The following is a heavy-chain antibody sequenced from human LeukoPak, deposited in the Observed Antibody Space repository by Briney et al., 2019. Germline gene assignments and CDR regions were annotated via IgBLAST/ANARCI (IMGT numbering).Heavy chain of an antibody. CDR1: GDSIRSYY. CDR2: SGISGST. CDR3: ARRIDYYYYMDV. V-gene: IGHV4-4*09. J-gene: IGHJ6*03. D-gene: IGHD2-21*01. Sequence: SETLSLTCIVSGDSIRSYYWNWIRQPPGKGLEWIGYSGISGSTNYNPSLKSRVTISIHTSKNQFSLKLSSVTAADTAVYYCARRIDYYYYMDVWGKGATVTVSS.